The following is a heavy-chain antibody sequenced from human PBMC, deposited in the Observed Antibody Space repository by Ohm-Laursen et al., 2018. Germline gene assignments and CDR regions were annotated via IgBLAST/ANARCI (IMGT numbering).Heavy chain of an antibody. V-gene: IGHV3-9*01. Sequence: SSLRLSCSASGFTFDDYAMHWVRQGPGKGLEWVSGINWNSGRIYYGDSVKGRFTISRDNAKNSLYLQMNSLRAEVTALYYCAKDMYGDYLGGMDVWGQGTTVIVSS. J-gene: IGHJ6*02. D-gene: IGHD4-17*01. CDR3: AKDMYGDYLGGMDV. CDR2: INWNSGRI. CDR1: GFTFDDYA.